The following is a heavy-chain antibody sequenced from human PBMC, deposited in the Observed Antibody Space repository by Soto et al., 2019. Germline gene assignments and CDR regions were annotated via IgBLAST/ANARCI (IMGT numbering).Heavy chain of an antibody. J-gene: IGHJ6*02. CDR3: ARDWRDYGMDV. V-gene: IGHV3-48*01. CDR2: IKASSTTI. CDR1: GFTFSRFD. Sequence: EVQVVESGGGLVQPGGSLRLSCAASGFTFSRFDMNWVRQAPGKGLEWLSFIKASSTTIQYADSVKGRFTISRDDAKNSLFLQMNNLRGEDTAVYYCARDWRDYGMDVWGQGTRVTVS. D-gene: IGHD3-3*01.